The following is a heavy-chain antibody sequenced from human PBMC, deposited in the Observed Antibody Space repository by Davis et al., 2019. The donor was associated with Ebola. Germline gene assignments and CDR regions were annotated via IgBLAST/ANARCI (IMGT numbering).Heavy chain of an antibody. V-gene: IGHV3-33*01. D-gene: IGHD1-14*01. CDR2: IWYDGSRD. CDR3: VRDPAIGKPLSTFDV. CDR1: GFSFNTYG. Sequence: PGGSLRLSCAASGFSFNTYGMHWVRQAPGKGLEWLAVIWYDGSRDFLADSMKGRFTISRDNSRNTLFLQMNSLRVEDTAVYYCVRDPAIGKPLSTFDVWGLRTTVTVAS. J-gene: IGHJ3*01.